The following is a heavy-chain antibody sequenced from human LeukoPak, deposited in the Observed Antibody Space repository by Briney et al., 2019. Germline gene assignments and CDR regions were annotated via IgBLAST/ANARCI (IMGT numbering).Heavy chain of an antibody. CDR2: IKQDGSEK. D-gene: IGHD1-26*01. CDR1: GFTFSSYW. J-gene: IGHJ6*03. V-gene: IGHV3-7*01. CDR3: SRELPTYYYYYYMDV. Sequence: GGSLRLSCAASGFTFSSYWRSWVGKAPGKGLEWVANIKQDGSEKYYVDSVKGRFTISRDNAKNSLYLQMNSLRAEDTAVYYCSRELPTYYYYYYMDVWGKGTTVTISS.